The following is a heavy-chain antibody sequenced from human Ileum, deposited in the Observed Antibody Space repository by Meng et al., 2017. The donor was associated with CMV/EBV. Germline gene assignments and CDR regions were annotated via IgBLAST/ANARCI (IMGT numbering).Heavy chain of an antibody. CDR1: GFSFAHVR. D-gene: IGHD4-11*01. V-gene: IGHV3-23*03. CDR2: IYSDDSNT. CDR3: AKDLRGYSNDY. Sequence: CEASGFSFAHVRMCWVRQAPGEGLGWVSVIYSDDSNTRYAVSVKGRFTIARDKSKNTLYLQMNSLRAEDTAVYYCAKDLRGYSNDYWGQGTLVTVSS. J-gene: IGHJ4*02.